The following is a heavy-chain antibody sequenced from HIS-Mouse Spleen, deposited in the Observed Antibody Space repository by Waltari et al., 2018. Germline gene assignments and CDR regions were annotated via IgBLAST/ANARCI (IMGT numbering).Heavy chain of an antibody. CDR3: AREIPYSSSWYDWYFDL. D-gene: IGHD6-13*01. CDR1: GGSISSSSYY. CDR2: IYYSGRP. Sequence: QLQLQESGPGLVKPSETLSLTCTVSGGSISSSSYYWGWIRQPPGKGLEGIGSIYYSGRPYYNPSLKSRVTISVDTSKNPFSLKLGSVTAADTAVYYCAREIPYSSSWYDWYFDLWGRGTLVTVSS. J-gene: IGHJ2*01. V-gene: IGHV4-39*07.